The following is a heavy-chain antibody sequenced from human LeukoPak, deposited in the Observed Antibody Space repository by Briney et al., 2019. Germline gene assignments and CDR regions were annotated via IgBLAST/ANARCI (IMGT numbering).Heavy chain of an antibody. D-gene: IGHD4-17*01. CDR2: ISSSGSTI. V-gene: IGHV3-48*03. CDR1: GFTFSSFQ. Sequence: GGSLRLSCAASGFTFSSFQMNWFRQAPGKGLEWVSFISSSGSTIYYADSVKGRFTISRDNAKNSLSLQMNSLRVEDTALYYCARELIGTVTSGFWGQGTLVTVSS. J-gene: IGHJ4*02. CDR3: ARELIGTVTSGF.